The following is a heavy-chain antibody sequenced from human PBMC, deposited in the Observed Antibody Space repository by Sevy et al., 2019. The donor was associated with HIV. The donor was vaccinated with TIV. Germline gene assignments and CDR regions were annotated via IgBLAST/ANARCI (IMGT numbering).Heavy chain of an antibody. CDR1: GFRFGSFA. D-gene: IGHD1-26*01. CDR3: AKGCHRDYFGADTLDI. V-gene: IGHV3-23*01. Sequence: GGSLRLSCAASGFRFGSFAMIWVRQAPGKGLEWVSEICGGDGSTYYADSVKGRFTISRDNSKNTVYLQMSSLRAEDTALYYCAKGCHRDYFGADTLDIWGQGTMVTVSS. J-gene: IGHJ3*02. CDR2: ICGGDGST.